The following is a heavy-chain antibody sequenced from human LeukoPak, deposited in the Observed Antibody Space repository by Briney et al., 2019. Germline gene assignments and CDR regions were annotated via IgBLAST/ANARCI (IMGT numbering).Heavy chain of an antibody. CDR3: ARLAEGEMATIAYFDY. CDR2: IYHSGST. Sequence: SETLSLTCAVSGGSISSGGYSWSWIRQPPGEGLERIGYIYHSGSTYYNPSLKSRVTISVDRSKNQFSLKLSSATAADTAVYYCARLAEGEMATIAYFDYWGQGTLVTVSS. D-gene: IGHD5-24*01. CDR1: GGSISSGGYS. J-gene: IGHJ4*02. V-gene: IGHV4-30-2*01.